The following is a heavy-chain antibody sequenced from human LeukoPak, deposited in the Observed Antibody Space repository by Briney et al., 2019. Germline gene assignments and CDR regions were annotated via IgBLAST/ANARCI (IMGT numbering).Heavy chain of an antibody. CDR3: AIMHGYYDGTGYWVQ. CDR1: GFTFGSYG. CDR2: ITTNGGRT. Sequence: GGSLRLSCAASGFTFGSYGMSWVRQAPGKGLEWVSFITTNGGRTSYADSVEGRLTISRDNPRNTLYMQMNSLRDEDTAVYYCAIMHGYYDGTGYWVQWGQGTLVTVSS. D-gene: IGHD3-22*01. J-gene: IGHJ1*01. V-gene: IGHV3-23*01.